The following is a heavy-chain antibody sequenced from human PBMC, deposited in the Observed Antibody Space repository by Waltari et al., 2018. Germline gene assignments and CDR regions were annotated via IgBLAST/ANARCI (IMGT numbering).Heavy chain of an antibody. CDR3: ARILGPLRGVVAYFDY. Sequence: QVQLQQSGPGLVKPSQTLSLTCAISGDSVSSNSAAWNWIRQSPSRGLEWLGRTYYRSKWYDDYAVSVKSRITINPDTSKNQFSLHLNSVTPEDTAVYYCARILGPLRGVVAYFDYWGQGTLVTVSS. D-gene: IGHD3-10*01. CDR2: TYYRSKWYD. V-gene: IGHV6-1*01. J-gene: IGHJ4*02. CDR1: GDSVSSNSAA.